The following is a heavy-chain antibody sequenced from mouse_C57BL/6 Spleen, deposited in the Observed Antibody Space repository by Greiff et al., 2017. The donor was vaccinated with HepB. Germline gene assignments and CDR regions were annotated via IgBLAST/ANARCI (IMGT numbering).Heavy chain of an antibody. CDR2: IYPGSGNT. CDR1: GYSFTSYY. CDR3: ARYGYDYDGFAY. V-gene: IGHV1-66*01. D-gene: IGHD2-4*01. J-gene: IGHJ3*01. Sequence: QVQLKESGPELVKPGASVKISCKASGYSFTSYYIHWVKQRPGQGLEWIGWIYPGSGNTKYNEKFKGKATLTADTSSSTAYMQLSSLTSEDSAVYYCARYGYDYDGFAYWGQGTLVTVSA.